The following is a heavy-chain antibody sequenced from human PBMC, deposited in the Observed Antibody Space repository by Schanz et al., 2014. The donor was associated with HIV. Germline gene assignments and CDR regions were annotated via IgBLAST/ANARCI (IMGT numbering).Heavy chain of an antibody. Sequence: QVQLHQWGAGLLKPSETLSLTCAVYGVSFSGYDWSWIRQPPGKGLEWIGEINHSGSTNYNPSLKSRVTISGDTSKNQFSLKLSSVTAADTAVYYCARGLVNCSGGSCYSGWFDPWGQGNLVTVSS. CDR3: ARGLVNCSGGSCYSGWFDP. J-gene: IGHJ5*02. V-gene: IGHV4-34*01. D-gene: IGHD2-15*01. CDR2: INHSGST. CDR1: GVSFSGYD.